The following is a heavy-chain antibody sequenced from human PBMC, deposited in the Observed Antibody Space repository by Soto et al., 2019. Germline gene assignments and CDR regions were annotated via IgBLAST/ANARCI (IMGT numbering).Heavy chain of an antibody. CDR1: GYTFNNYV. CDR3: TRQGGTSYPFDY. CDR2: INVDNGNK. Sequence: GASVKVSCKASGYTFNNYVIHWVRQAPGQRLEWMGWINVDNGNKKYSQKFQGRVTMTRDTSATTAHMELSSLRSEDTAVYYCTRQGGTSYPFDYWGQGTLVTVSS. J-gene: IGHJ4*02. V-gene: IGHV1-3*01. D-gene: IGHD3-10*01.